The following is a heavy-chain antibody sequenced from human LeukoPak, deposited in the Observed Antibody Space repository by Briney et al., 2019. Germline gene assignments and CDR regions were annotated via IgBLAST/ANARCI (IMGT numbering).Heavy chain of an antibody. J-gene: IGHJ4*02. CDR1: GGSISSGSYY. D-gene: IGHD3-16*01. CDR3: AKIGGTGHLDY. Sequence: PSQTLSLTCTVSGGSISSGSYYWSWIRQPVGKGLEWIGYSSYSGSTNYNPSLKSRVTMLVDTSKNQFSLKLTSVTAGDTAVYYCAKIGGTGHLDYWGQGTLVTVSS. V-gene: IGHV4-61*10. CDR2: SSYSGST.